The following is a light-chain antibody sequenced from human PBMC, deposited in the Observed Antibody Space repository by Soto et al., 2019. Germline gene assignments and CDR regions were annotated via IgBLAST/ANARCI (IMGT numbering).Light chain of an antibody. CDR1: SSNIGSKT. J-gene: IGLJ2*01. CDR2: GDN. CDR3: SSWDGSLNGVV. Sequence: QSVLTQPPSASGTPGQKVTVSCSGSSSNIGSKTVNWYQQLPGTAPILLIYGDNQRPSGVPDRFSGSKSGTSASLAISGLQSDDEADYYCSSWDGSLNGVVFGGGTKLTVL. V-gene: IGLV1-44*01.